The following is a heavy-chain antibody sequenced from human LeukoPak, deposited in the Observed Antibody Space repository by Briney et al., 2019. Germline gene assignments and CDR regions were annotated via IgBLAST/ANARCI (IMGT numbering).Heavy chain of an antibody. Sequence: GGSLRLSCAVSGFIFSNFGMHWVRQTPGKGLEWVAVISYDGSNKNYADSVKGRFTISRDNSRNTLDLQMNSLRPEDTAVYYCAKSGYQLLAGNWFDPWGQGTLVTVSS. V-gene: IGHV3-30*18. J-gene: IGHJ5*02. D-gene: IGHD2-2*01. CDR1: GFIFSNFG. CDR3: AKSGYQLLAGNWFDP. CDR2: ISYDGSNK.